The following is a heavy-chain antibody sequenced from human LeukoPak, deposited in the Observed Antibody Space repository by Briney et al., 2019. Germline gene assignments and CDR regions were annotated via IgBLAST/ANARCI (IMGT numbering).Heavy chain of an antibody. CDR3: ASVLGGSYWDRDSREFDY. CDR2: INPNSGGT. Sequence: GASVKVSCKASGYTFTGYYMHWVRQAPGQGLEWMGWINPNSGGTNYAQKFQGRVTMTRDTSISTAYMELSRLRSDDTAVYYCASVLGGSYWDRDSREFDYWGQGTLVTVSS. J-gene: IGHJ4*02. V-gene: IGHV1-2*02. D-gene: IGHD1-26*01. CDR1: GYTFTGYY.